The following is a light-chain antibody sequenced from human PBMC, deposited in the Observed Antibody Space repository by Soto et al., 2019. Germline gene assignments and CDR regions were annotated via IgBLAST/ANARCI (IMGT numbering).Light chain of an antibody. CDR2: GAS. CDR3: QQYDSSPRT. V-gene: IGKV3-20*01. Sequence: EIVLTQSPGTLSLSPGDRATLSCRASQSGSSNYLAWYHQKPGQAPRLLIYGASSRATGIPDRFSGSGSGTDFTLTNSRLEPADFVVYYCQQYDSSPRTFGQGTKLEIK. CDR1: QSGSSNY. J-gene: IGKJ1*01.